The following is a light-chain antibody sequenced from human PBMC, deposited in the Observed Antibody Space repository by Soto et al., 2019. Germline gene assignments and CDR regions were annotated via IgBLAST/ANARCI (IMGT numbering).Light chain of an antibody. CDR3: SSYAGSNTPCV. V-gene: IGLV2-8*01. J-gene: IGLJ1*01. Sequence: QSVLTQPPSASGSPGQSVTISCTGTSSDVGGYKYVSWYQQHPGKAPKLMIYEVNNRPSGVPDRFSGSKSSNTASLTVSGLQAEDEADYYCSSYAGSNTPCVFGTGTKVTVL. CDR1: SSDVGGYKY. CDR2: EVN.